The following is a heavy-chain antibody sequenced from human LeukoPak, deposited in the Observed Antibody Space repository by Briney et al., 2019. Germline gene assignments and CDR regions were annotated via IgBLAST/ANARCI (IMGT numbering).Heavy chain of an antibody. CDR1: GFTFSDYY. D-gene: IGHD3-10*01. J-gene: IGHJ4*02. CDR2: TSSSGTTI. Sequence: GGSLRLSCAASGFTFSDYYMSWIRQPPGKGLEWVSYTSSSGTTIYYADSVRGRFTVSRDNAKNSLYLQMDSLSAEDTAVYYCASLRGVSRWGQGTLVTVSS. CDR3: ASLRGVSR. V-gene: IGHV3-11*01.